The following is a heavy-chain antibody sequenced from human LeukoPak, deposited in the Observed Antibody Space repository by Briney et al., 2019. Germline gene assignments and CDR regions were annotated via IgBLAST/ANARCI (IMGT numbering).Heavy chain of an antibody. J-gene: IGHJ4*02. V-gene: IGHV1-2*02. CDR3: ARDPGGFNPLQRFFDY. Sequence: ASVKVSCKASGYTFTSYGISWVRQAPGQGLEWMGWINPNSGGTNYAQKFQGRVTMTRDTSISTAYMELSRLRSDDTAVYYCARDPGGFNPLQRFFDYWGQGTLVTVSS. CDR2: INPNSGGT. D-gene: IGHD3-3*01. CDR1: GYTFTSYG.